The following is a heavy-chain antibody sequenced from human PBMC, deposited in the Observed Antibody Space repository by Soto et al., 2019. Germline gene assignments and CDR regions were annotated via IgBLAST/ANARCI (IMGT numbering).Heavy chain of an antibody. CDR1: GFTFSSYG. D-gene: IGHD2-15*01. CDR3: ARVREYCSGGSCYRTYYYYGMDV. CDR2: IWYDGSNK. J-gene: IGHJ6*02. V-gene: IGHV3-33*01. Sequence: GGSLRLSCAASGFTFSSYGMHWVRQAPGKGLEWVAVIWYDGSNKYYADSVKGRFTISRDNSKNTLYLQMNSLRAEDTAVYYCARVREYCSGGSCYRTYYYYGMDVWGQGTTVTVSS.